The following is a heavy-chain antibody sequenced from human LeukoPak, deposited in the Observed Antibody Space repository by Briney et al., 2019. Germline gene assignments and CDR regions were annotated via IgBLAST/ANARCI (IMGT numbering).Heavy chain of an antibody. Sequence: SVKVSCKASGGTFSSYAISWVRQAPGQGLEWMGRIIPIFGTANYAQKFQGRVTITTDESTSTAYMELSSLRSEGTAVYYCARDLGTTNSFDYWGQGTLVTVSS. CDR1: GGTFSSYA. J-gene: IGHJ4*02. CDR2: IIPIFGTA. CDR3: ARDLGTTNSFDY. D-gene: IGHD1-7*01. V-gene: IGHV1-69*05.